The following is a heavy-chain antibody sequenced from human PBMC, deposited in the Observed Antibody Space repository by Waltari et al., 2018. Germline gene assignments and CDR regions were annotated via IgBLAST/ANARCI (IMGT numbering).Heavy chain of an antibody. Sequence: QVQLQQWGAGLLKPSETLSLTCAVYGGSFSGYYWSWIRQPPGKGLEWVGEINHSGSTNNNQSLKSRVTISVDTSKNQFSLKLSSVTAADTAVYYCARGGLWWQRIDYWGQGTLVIVSS. D-gene: IGHD2-21*01. J-gene: IGHJ4*02. CDR1: GGSFSGYY. CDR3: ARGGLWWQRIDY. CDR2: INHSGST. V-gene: IGHV4-34*01.